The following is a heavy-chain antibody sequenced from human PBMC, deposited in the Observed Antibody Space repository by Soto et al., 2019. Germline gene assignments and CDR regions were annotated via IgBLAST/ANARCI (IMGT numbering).Heavy chain of an antibody. CDR3: AKDQGYSSSSNVDY. CDR1: GFTFSSYG. V-gene: IGHV3-30*18. J-gene: IGHJ4*02. D-gene: IGHD6-6*01. Sequence: QVQLVESGGGVVQPGRSLRLSCAASGFTFSSYGMHWVRQAPGKGLEWVAVISYDGSNKYYADSVKGRFTISRDNSKNTLYLQMNSLRAEDTAVYYCAKDQGYSSSSNVDYWGQGTLVTVSS. CDR2: ISYDGSNK.